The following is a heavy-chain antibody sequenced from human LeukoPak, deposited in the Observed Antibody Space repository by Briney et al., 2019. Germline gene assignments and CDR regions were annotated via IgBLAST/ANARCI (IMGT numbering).Heavy chain of an antibody. V-gene: IGHV1-24*01. Sequence: ASVKVSCKVSGYTLTELSMHWVRQAPGKGLEWMGGFDPEDGETIYAQKFQGRVTMTEDTSTDTAYMELSSLRSEDTAVYYCATHMGDYYYDSSGYYYYGYWGQGTLVTVSS. J-gene: IGHJ4*02. CDR2: FDPEDGET. D-gene: IGHD3-22*01. CDR1: GYTLTELS. CDR3: ATHMGDYYYDSSGYYYYGY.